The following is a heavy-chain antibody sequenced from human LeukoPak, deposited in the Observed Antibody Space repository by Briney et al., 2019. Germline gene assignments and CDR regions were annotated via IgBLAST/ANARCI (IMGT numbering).Heavy chain of an antibody. CDR3: ARDRDDGGFEY. CDR2: INQDGRVK. V-gene: IGHV3-7*01. J-gene: IGHJ4*02. Sequence: GGSLRLSCAASGFTFRNYWMSWVRQAQEKVLEWVANINQDGRVKQYVDSLKGRFTISRDNAKNSLYLQLNSLRAEDTAVYYCARDRDDGGFEYWGQGTLVTVSS. CDR1: GFTFRNYW. D-gene: IGHD4-23*01.